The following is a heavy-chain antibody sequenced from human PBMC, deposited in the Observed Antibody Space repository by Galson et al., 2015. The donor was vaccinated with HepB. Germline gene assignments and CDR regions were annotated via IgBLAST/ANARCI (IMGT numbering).Heavy chain of an antibody. V-gene: IGHV4-31*03. CDR3: ARVPGRYMVRGKPFDY. J-gene: IGHJ4*02. Sequence: TLSLTCTVSGGSISSGGYYWSWIRQHPGKGLEWIGYIYYSGSTYYNPSLKSRVTISVDTSKNQFSLKLSSVTAADTAVYYCARVPGRYMVRGKPFDYWGQGTLVTVSS. CDR1: GGSISSGGYY. D-gene: IGHD3-10*01. CDR2: IYYSGST.